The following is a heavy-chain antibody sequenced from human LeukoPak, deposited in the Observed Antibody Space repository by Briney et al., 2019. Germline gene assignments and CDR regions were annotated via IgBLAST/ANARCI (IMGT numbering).Heavy chain of an antibody. CDR3: ASHQINYYYV. CDR2: INHSGST. J-gene: IGHJ6*02. V-gene: IGHV4-34*01. CDR1: GGSFSGYY. Sequence: SETLSLTCAVYGGSFSGYYWSWIRQPPGKGLEWIGEINHSGSTNYNPSLKSRVTISVDTSKNQFSLKLSSVTAADTAVYYCASHQINYYYVWGQGTTVTVSS. D-gene: IGHD1-26*01.